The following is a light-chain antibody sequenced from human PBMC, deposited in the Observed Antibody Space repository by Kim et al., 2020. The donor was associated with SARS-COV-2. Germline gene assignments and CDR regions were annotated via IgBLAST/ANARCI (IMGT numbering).Light chain of an antibody. CDR3: QVWDSDSDHWV. Sequence: APRRMAWITCGGDHIGSKSVKWYQRRPGQAPVLVIYNDSDRPSGIPERLSGSNFGDTATLTISRVAAGDEADYYCQVWDSDSDHWVFRGGTQLTVL. V-gene: IGLV3-21*04. CDR2: NDS. J-gene: IGLJ2*01. CDR1: HIGSKS.